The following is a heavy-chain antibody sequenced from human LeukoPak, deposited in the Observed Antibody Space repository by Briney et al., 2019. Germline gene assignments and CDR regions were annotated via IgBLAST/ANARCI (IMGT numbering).Heavy chain of an antibody. D-gene: IGHD5-18*01. CDR3: ARAGDNTTMVTQ. J-gene: IGHJ4*02. Sequence: GGSLRLSCAVSGFSFSSYGINWVRQAPGKGLEWASFISSGSNYIYYADSVKGRFTISRDNAMNSLYLQMNGLRAEDTAVYYCARAGDNTTMVTQWGQGTLVTVSS. CDR2: ISSGSNYI. V-gene: IGHV3-21*01. CDR1: GFSFSSYG.